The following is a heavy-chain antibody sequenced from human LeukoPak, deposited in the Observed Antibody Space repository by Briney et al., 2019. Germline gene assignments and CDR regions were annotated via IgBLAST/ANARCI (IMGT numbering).Heavy chain of an antibody. CDR2: INHSGST. CDR1: GGSFSGYY. CDR3: ARFNSTDYFYDY. J-gene: IGHJ4*02. V-gene: IGHV4-34*01. D-gene: IGHD2/OR15-2a*01. Sequence: SETLSLTCAVYGGSFSGYYWSWIRQPPGKGLEWIGEINHSGSTNYNPSLKSRVTISVDTSKNQFSLKLSSVTALDTAVYYCARFNSTDYFYDYWGQGTLVTVSS.